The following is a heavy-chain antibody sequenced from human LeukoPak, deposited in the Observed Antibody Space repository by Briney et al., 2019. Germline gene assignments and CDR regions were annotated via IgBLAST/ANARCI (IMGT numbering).Heavy chain of an antibody. CDR3: AILAAADRRLYYYYYMDV. CDR1: GGTFSSYA. D-gene: IGHD6-13*01. CDR2: IIPIFGTA. V-gene: IGHV1-69*13. Sequence: SVKVSCKASGGTFSSYAISWVRQAPGRGLEWMGGIIPIFGTANYAQKFQGRVTITADESTSTAYMELSSLRSEDTAVYYCAILAAADRRLYYYYYMDVWGKGTTVTVSS. J-gene: IGHJ6*03.